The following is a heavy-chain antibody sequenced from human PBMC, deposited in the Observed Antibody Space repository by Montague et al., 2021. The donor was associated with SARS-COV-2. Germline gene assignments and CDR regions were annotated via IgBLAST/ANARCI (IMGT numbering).Heavy chain of an antibody. D-gene: IGHD1-26*01. CDR3: VSGPYPSGSGTFYDY. Sequence: SETLSLTCTVSGDSVSRDFWTWIRQPPGKGLEWIGYVNYSRSSSYNPSLRGRVSIAIDTSKNQFSLRLSTVTAADTAIYYCVSGPYPSGSGTFYDYWGQGTRVAVSS. J-gene: IGHJ4*02. CDR1: GDSVSRDF. V-gene: IGHV4-59*02. CDR2: VNYSRSS.